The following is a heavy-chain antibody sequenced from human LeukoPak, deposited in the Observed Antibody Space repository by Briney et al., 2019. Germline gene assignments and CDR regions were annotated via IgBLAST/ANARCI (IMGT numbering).Heavy chain of an antibody. CDR2: ISGSGGST. D-gene: IGHD4-17*01. Sequence: SGGSLRLSCAASEFTFSSYAMSWVRQAPGKGLEWVSAISGSGGSTYYADSVKGRFTISRDNSKNTLYLQMNSLRAEDTAVYYCAKRGYGDYARGAFDIWGQGTMVTVSS. J-gene: IGHJ3*02. CDR1: EFTFSSYA. V-gene: IGHV3-23*01. CDR3: AKRGYGDYARGAFDI.